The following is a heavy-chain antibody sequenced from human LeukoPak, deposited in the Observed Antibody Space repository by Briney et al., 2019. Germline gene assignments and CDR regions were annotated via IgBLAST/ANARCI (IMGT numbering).Heavy chain of an antibody. CDR3: ARDGSPVPYEGVAAVDY. V-gene: IGHV3-21*01. CDR2: ISSSSSYI. Sequence: GGSLRLSCAASGFTFSSYSMNWVRQAPGKGLEWVSSISSSSSYIYYADSVKGRFTIFRDNAKNSLYLQMNSLRAEDTAVYYCARDGSPVPYEGVAAVDYWGQGTLVTVSS. J-gene: IGHJ4*02. D-gene: IGHD6-13*01. CDR1: GFTFSSYS.